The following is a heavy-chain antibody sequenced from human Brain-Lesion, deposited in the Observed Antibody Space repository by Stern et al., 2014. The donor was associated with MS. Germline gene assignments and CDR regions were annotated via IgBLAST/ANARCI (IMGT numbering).Heavy chain of an antibody. CDR1: GGSISSGGYY. CDR3: ARGRVVPGFQYYATDV. J-gene: IGHJ6*02. V-gene: IGHV4-61*02. D-gene: IGHD2-2*01. Sequence: QVQLGQSGPGLVKPSQTLSLSCTVSGGSISSGGYYWSWIRQPAGKGLEWIGRIFNSGSTRYNPSLKSRGTISIDTSKNQFSLRLNSMTAADTAVYYCARGRVVPGFQYYATDVWGQGTTVIVSS. CDR2: IFNSGST.